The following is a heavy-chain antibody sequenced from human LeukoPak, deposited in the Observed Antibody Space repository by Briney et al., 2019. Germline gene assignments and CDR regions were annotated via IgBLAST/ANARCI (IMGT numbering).Heavy chain of an antibody. CDR3: ARHLIVGATHDY. CDR1: GGSISSYY. CDR2: IYYSGST. D-gene: IGHD1-26*01. V-gene: IGHV4-39*01. J-gene: IGHJ4*02. Sequence: SETLSLTCTVSGGSISSYYWGWIRQPPGKGLEWIGSIYYSGSTYYNPSLKSRVTISVDTSKNQFSLKLSSVTAADTAVYYCARHLIVGATHDYWGQGTLVTVSS.